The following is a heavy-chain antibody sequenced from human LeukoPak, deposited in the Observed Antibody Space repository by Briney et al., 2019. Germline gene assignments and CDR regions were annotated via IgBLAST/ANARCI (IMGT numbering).Heavy chain of an antibody. CDR3: AKSGGYGLIDY. V-gene: IGHV4-39*01. J-gene: IGHJ4*02. D-gene: IGHD1-26*01. Sequence: SETLSLTCTVSGASVSGSPYYWGWIRQPPGKGLEWIGSIYSSGSTYYNASLQSRVTISIETSQNQISLRLNSVTAADTAIYYCAKSGGYGLIDYWGQGTLVTVSS. CDR1: GASVSGSPYY. CDR2: IYSSGST.